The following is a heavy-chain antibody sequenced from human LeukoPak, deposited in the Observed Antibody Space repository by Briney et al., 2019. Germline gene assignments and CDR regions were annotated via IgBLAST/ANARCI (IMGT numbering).Heavy chain of an antibody. CDR3: ARASPKGTISYGYFDL. CDR1: GFTFNSYS. V-gene: IGHV3-21*01. Sequence: KPGGTLRLSCAASGFTFNSYSMNWVRQAPGKGLEWVSSISSSSSYICYADSVKGRFTISRDNAKNSLYLQMNSLRAEDTAVYYCARASPKGTISYGYFDLWGRGTLVTVSS. CDR2: ISSSSSYI. D-gene: IGHD2-8*01. J-gene: IGHJ2*01.